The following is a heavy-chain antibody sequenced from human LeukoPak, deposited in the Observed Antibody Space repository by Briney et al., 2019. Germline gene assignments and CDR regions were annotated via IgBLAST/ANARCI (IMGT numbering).Heavy chain of an antibody. CDR2: IYYSGST. CDR3: TRELGRPHYYYMDV. V-gene: IGHV4-39*07. CDR1: GGSISSSSYY. J-gene: IGHJ6*03. D-gene: IGHD7-27*01. Sequence: PSETLSLTCTVSGGSISSSSYYWGWIRQPPGKGLEWIGSIYYSGSTYYNPSLKSRVTISVDTSKNQFSLKLSSVTAADTAVYYCTRELGRPHYYYMDVWGKGTTVTVSS.